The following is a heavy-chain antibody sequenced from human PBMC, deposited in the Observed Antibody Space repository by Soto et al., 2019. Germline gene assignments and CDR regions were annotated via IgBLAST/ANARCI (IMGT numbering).Heavy chain of an antibody. Sequence: PGESLRLPWSASVFTFSSQAMIWVRTARGKGLECVSAISGRVGSTYYAASVKGRSTISIDNSKNTLYLQMNSLRAEDTAIYYCAKTLNQVGDKPLDYLCQGTRVTVSS. D-gene: IGHD1-26*01. J-gene: IGHJ4*02. V-gene: IGHV3-23*01. CDR1: VFTFSSQA. CDR3: AKTLNQVGDKPLDY. CDR2: ISGRVGST.